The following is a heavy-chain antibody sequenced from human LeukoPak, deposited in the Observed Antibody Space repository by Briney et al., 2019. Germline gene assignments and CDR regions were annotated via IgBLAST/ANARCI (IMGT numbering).Heavy chain of an antibody. D-gene: IGHD1-7*01. V-gene: IGHV3-74*03. J-gene: IGHJ4*02. Sequence: GGSLRLSCAASGFIFSDYEMYWVRQAPGKGLGGVSRILADGSTTMYADSVTRPFTISRDNAKNTLYLQMNSLRAEDTAAYYCARGNYGFDYWGQGTLVTVSS. CDR3: ARGNYGFDY. CDR1: GFIFSDYE. CDR2: ILADGSTT.